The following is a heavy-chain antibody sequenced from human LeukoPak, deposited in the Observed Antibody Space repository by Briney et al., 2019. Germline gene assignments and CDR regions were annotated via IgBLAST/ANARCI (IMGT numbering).Heavy chain of an antibody. V-gene: IGHV3-21*01. Sequence: GGSLRLSCAASGFTFSSYSMNWGRPAPGKGLEWVSSISSSSSYIYYADSVKGRFTISRDNAKNSLYLQMNSLRAEDTAVYYCARVGMNGGGYFDYWGQGTLVTVSS. CDR2: ISSSSSYI. D-gene: IGHD3-16*01. CDR3: ARVGMNGGGYFDY. J-gene: IGHJ4*02. CDR1: GFTFSSYS.